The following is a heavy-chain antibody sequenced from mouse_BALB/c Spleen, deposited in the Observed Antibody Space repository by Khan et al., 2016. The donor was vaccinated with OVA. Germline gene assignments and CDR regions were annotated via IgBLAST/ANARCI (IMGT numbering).Heavy chain of an antibody. D-gene: IGHD1-1*01. CDR2: INPSTGYT. Sequence: QVQLKQSGAELAKPGASVKMSCKASGYTFINYWILWVKQRPGQGLEWIGYINPSTGYTEYNQNFKDKATLTADKSSSTAYMQLSSLTSEDSAVYYCARRGLRWYFDYGGQGTTLTVSS. CDR3: ARRGLRWYFDY. J-gene: IGHJ2*01. V-gene: IGHV1-7*01. CDR1: GYTFINYW.